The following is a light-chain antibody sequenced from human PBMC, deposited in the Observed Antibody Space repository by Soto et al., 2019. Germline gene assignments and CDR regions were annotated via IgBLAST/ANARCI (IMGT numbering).Light chain of an antibody. CDR3: QQCYSIPYS. V-gene: IGKV4-1*01. J-gene: IGKJ2*01. CDR2: WAS. Sequence: DIVMTQSPDSLAVSLGERATINCKSSQSVFYSSNNKNYLAWYQQKPGQPPKLLIYWASTRESGVPDRFSGSGSGADFTLTISSLRAEDVAVYYCQQCYSIPYSFGQGTNVEIK. CDR1: QSVFYSSNNKNY.